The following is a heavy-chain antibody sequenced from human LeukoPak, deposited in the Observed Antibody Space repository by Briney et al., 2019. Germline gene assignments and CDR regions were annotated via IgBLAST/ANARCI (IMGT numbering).Heavy chain of an antibody. J-gene: IGHJ1*01. CDR2: IYWDDDK. CDR3: PHLHSDDSTFAPRPEYFST. CDR1: GFSLSTSGVG. V-gene: IGHV2-5*02. Sequence: SGPTLVKPTQTLTLTCTFSGFSLSTSGVGVGWIRQPPGKALEWLALIYWDDDKRYSPSLKSRLTITKDTSKNQVVLTMTNMDPVDTATYSVPHLHSDDSTFAPRPEYFSTGARAPWSPSPQ. D-gene: IGHD3-16*01.